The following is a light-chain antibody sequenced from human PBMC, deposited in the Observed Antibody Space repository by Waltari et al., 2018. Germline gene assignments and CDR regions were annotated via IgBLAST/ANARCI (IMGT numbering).Light chain of an antibody. CDR1: ESVSNY. Sequence: EVVLTQSPVTLSLAAGERATLSCRASESVSNYLAWYQQKPGQSPRLLIFDTSKRATGMPGRFSGSGYGTDFTLTINNLEAEDFALYDGQQGSILPLTFGGGTKVEI. J-gene: IGKJ4*01. CDR3: QQGSILPLT. V-gene: IGKV3-11*01. CDR2: DTS.